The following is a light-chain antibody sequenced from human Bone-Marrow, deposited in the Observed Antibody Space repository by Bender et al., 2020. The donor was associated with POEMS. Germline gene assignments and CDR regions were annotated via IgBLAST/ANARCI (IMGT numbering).Light chain of an antibody. V-gene: IGLV2-23*02. CDR1: SSDVGGYNF. CDR2: DVS. CDR3: CSYAGSITHLL. Sequence: QSALTQPASVSGSPGQSISISCTGTSSDVGGYNFASWYQQHPGKAPKLMIYDVSKRPSGVSNRFSGSKSGNTASLTISGLQAEDEADYYCCSYAGSITHLLFGGGTKLTVL. J-gene: IGLJ2*01.